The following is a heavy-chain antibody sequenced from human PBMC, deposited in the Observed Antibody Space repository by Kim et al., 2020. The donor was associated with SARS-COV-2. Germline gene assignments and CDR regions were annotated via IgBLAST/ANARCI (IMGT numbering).Heavy chain of an antibody. CDR3: ARRSYYDSSGYDY. D-gene: IGHD3-22*01. V-gene: IGHV4-34*01. Sequence: YNPSLKSRVTISVDTSKNQFSLKPRYVTAADTAVYYCARRSYYDSSGYDYWGQGTLVTVSS. J-gene: IGHJ4*02.